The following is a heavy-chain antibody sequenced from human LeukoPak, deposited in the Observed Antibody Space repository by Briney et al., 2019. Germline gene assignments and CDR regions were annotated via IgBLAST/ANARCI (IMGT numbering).Heavy chain of an antibody. Sequence: SQTLSLTCTVSGGSISSGSYYWSWLRQPAGKGLEWIGRIYTSGSTNYNPSLKSRVTISVDTSKNQFSLYLSSVTAADTAVYYCARAGVGWLQSMGPFDYWGQGTLVTVSS. CDR1: GGSISSGSYY. V-gene: IGHV4-61*02. D-gene: IGHD5-24*01. CDR2: IYTSGST. J-gene: IGHJ4*02. CDR3: ARAGVGWLQSMGPFDY.